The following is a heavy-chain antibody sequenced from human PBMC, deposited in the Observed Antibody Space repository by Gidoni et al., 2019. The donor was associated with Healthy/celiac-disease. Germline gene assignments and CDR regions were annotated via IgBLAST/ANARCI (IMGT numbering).Heavy chain of an antibody. CDR2: INHSGST. V-gene: IGHV4-34*01. CDR1: GGSFSGYY. J-gene: IGHJ6*02. Sequence: ETLSLTCAVYGGSFSGYYWSWIRQPPGKGLVWIGEINHSGSTNYNPSLKSPVTISVDTSKNQFSLKLSSVTAADTAVYYCAGARRGTGYHYYYGMDVWGQGTTVTVSS. D-gene: IGHD6-6*01. CDR3: AGARRGTGYHYYYGMDV.